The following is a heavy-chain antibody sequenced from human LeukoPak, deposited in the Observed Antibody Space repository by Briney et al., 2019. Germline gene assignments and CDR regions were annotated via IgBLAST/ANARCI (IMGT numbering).Heavy chain of an antibody. CDR3: ARDXXMEH. CDR2: IYHSGST. V-gene: IGHV4-38-2*02. CDR1: GYSISSGYY. J-gene: IGHJ1*01. D-gene: IGHD2-8*01. Sequence: PSETLSLTCTVSGYSISSGYYWGWIRQPPGKGLEWIGSIYHSGSTYYNPSLKSRVTISVDTSKNQFSLKLSSVTAADTAVYYCARDXXMEHWGQGXXVTVSX.